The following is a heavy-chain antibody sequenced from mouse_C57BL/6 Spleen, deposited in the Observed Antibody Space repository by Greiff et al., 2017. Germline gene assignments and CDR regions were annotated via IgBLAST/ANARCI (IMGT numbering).Heavy chain of an antibody. V-gene: IGHV1-80*01. D-gene: IGHD2-1*01. CDR3: ARSGDYYGNYDAMDY. CDR1: GYAFSSYW. Sequence: VKLQESGAELVKPGASVKISCKASGYAFSSYWMNWVKQRPGKGLEWIGQIYPGDGDTNYNGKFKGKATLTADKSSSTAYMQLSSLTSEDSAVYFCARSGDYYGNYDAMDYWGQGTSVTVSS. J-gene: IGHJ4*01. CDR2: IYPGDGDT.